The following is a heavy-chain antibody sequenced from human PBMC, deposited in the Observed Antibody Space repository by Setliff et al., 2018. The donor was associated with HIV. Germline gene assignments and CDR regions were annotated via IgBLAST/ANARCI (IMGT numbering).Heavy chain of an antibody. Sequence: SETLSLTCTVSGGSISSRSYYWGWIRQPPGKGLEWIGSIYYSGSTYYNPSLKSRVTISVDTSKNLFSLKLSSVTAADTDVYFCARIDYYDSRGFYSVRAFDLWGQGTMVTVSS. CDR3: ARIDYYDSRGFYSVRAFDL. D-gene: IGHD3-22*01. J-gene: IGHJ3*01. V-gene: IGHV4-39*07. CDR1: GGSISSRSYY. CDR2: IYYSGST.